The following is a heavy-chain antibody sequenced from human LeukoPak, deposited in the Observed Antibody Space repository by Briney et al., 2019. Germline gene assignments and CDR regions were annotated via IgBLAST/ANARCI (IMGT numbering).Heavy chain of an antibody. V-gene: IGHV3-23*01. CDR2: ISGSDGRI. J-gene: IGHJ4*02. D-gene: IGHD2-21*01. CDR1: GFTFNNFA. CDR3: AKESPYSSNRLYYFDY. Sequence: PGGSLRLSCVASGFTFNNFAMSWVRQTPEKGLEWVSAISGSDGRIFYAGSVKGRFTISRDNSKNTLSLQMNSLSADDTAVYYCAKESPYSSNRLYYFDYWGRGTLVTVSS.